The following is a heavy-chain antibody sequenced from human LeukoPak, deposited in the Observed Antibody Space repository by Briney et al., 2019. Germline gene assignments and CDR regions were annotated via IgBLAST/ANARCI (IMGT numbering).Heavy chain of an antibody. CDR2: ISAYNGNT. J-gene: IGHJ3*02. Sequence: ASVNVSCKASGYTFTSYGISWVRQAPGQGLEWMGWISAYNGNTNYAQKLQGRVTMTTDTSTSTAYMELRSLRSDDTAVYYCARVSGIAVAGNDAFDIWGQGTMVTVSS. CDR1: GYTFTSYG. D-gene: IGHD6-19*01. V-gene: IGHV1-18*01. CDR3: ARVSGIAVAGNDAFDI.